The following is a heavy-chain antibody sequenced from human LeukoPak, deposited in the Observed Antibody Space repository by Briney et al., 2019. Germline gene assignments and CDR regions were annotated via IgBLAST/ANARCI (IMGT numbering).Heavy chain of an antibody. J-gene: IGHJ4*02. Sequence: GGSLRLSCVASGFSFRRYSMNWVRQAPGKGLEWVAYISYSSSFIYYADSVKGRFIITRDNAENSLYLQMNSLRAEDTAVYYCARDQGTYTDYDVDYWGQGTLVTVSS. CDR2: ISYSSSFI. V-gene: IGHV3-21*01. D-gene: IGHD4-17*01. CDR3: ARDQGTYTDYDVDY. CDR1: GFSFRRYS.